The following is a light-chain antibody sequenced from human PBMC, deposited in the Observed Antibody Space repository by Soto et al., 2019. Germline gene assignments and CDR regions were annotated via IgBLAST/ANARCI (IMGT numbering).Light chain of an antibody. CDR3: QQYDNLSLT. Sequence: DIQMTQSPSSLSASVGDRVTITCQASQDISNYLNWYQQKPGKAPKLLIYDASNLETGVPSSFSGSGSGTDFTITISSLQPEDIATYYCQQYDNLSLTFGGGTKAEIK. J-gene: IGKJ4*01. V-gene: IGKV1-33*01. CDR2: DAS. CDR1: QDISNY.